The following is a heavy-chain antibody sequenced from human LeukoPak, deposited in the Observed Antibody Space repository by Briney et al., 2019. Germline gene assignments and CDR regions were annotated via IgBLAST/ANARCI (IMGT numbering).Heavy chain of an antibody. V-gene: IGHV4-59*01. CDR1: GGSISSYY. CDR2: IYYSGST. D-gene: IGHD6-13*01. CDR3: AREGDSGYVDY. Sequence: SSQTLSLTCTVSGGSISSYYWSWIRQPPGKGLEWIGYIYYSGSTNYNPSLKSRVTISVDTSKNQFPLKLSSVTAADTAVYYCAREGDSGYVDYWDQGTLVTVSS. J-gene: IGHJ4*02.